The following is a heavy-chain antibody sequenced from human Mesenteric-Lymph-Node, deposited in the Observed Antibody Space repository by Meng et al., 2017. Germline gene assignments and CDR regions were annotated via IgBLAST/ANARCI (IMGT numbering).Heavy chain of an antibody. D-gene: IGHD1-26*01. CDR1: GFTVSSNY. CDR3: VRDQGIVGASYFDY. V-gene: IGHV3-53*05. CDR2: IYSGGST. J-gene: IGHJ4*02. Sequence: GGSLRPSCAASGFTVSSNYMSWVRQAPGKGLEWVSVIYSGGSTYYADSVKGRFTISRDNSKNTLYLQMNSLRAEDTAVYYCVRDQGIVGASYFDYWGQGTLVTVSS.